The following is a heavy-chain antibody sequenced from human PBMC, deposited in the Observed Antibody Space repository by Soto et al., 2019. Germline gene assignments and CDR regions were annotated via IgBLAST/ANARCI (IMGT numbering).Heavy chain of an antibody. CDR1: GFTFTSSA. V-gene: IGHV1-58*01. J-gene: IGHJ6*02. D-gene: IGHD4-4*01. CDR2: IVVGSGNT. Sequence: SVKVSCKASGFTFTSSAVQWVRQARGQRLEWIGWIVVGSGNTNYAQKFQERATITRDMSTSTAYMELSSLRSEDTAVYYCAAAYPYSPYYYGMGVWCQGTTVTVSS. CDR3: AAAYPYSPYYYGMGV.